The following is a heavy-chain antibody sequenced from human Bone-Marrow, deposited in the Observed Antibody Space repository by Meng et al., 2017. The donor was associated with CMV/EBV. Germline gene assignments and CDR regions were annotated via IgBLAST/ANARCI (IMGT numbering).Heavy chain of an antibody. J-gene: IGHJ6*02. Sequence: GGSLRLSCAGSGFTVSSDYMSWVRQTPGKGLEWVSIIFAAGNTYYADSVKGRFTISRDNSKSTLSLQMSSLRVEDTALYYCAREPQVPPRSYFYGLDVWGQGTTVTVSS. CDR2: IFAAGNT. V-gene: IGHV3-66*02. CDR1: GFTVSSDY. D-gene: IGHD4/OR15-4a*01. CDR3: AREPQVPPRSYFYGLDV.